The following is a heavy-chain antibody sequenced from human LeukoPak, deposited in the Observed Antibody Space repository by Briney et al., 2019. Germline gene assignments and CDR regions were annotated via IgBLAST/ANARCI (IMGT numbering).Heavy chain of an antibody. V-gene: IGHV3-7*02. CDR2: IIQDGSEK. J-gene: IGHJ4*02. Sequence: GGSLRLSCVTSGFTFTNYEMNWVRQAPGKGLEWVANIIQDGSEKYYMDSVRGRFTVSSDNAKRSVYLLMNSLRAEDTALYYCASGDHTDYWGQGTLVT. CDR3: ASGDHTDY. CDR1: GFTFTNYE.